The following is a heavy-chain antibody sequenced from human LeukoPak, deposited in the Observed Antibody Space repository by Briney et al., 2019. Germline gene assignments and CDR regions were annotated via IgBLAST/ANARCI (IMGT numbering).Heavy chain of an antibody. D-gene: IGHD1-26*01. CDR3: ARDPYSGSYGPYYYYYMDV. Sequence: KAGGSLSLSCAASGFTFSSYNMNWVRQAPGKGLEWVSSITSDSRYMYYADSVKGRFTISRDNAKNSLYLQMNSLRAGDAALYFCARDPYSGSYGPYYYYYMDVWGKGTTVTISS. CDR2: ITSDSRYM. CDR1: GFTFSSYN. J-gene: IGHJ6*03. V-gene: IGHV3-21*01.